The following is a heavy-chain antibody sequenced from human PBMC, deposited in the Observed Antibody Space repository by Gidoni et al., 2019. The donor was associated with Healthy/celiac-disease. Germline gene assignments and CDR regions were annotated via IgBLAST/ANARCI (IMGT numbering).Heavy chain of an antibody. CDR3: AKGGGYGSGSYYTNYYYGMDV. CDR2: INPSGGST. Sequence: QVQLVQSGAEVKKPGASVKVSCKASGYTFTSSSMHWVRQAPGQGLEWMGIINPSGGSTSYAQKFQGRVTMTRDTSTSTVYMELSSLRSEDTAVYYCAKGGGYGSGSYYTNYYYGMDVWGQGTTVTVSS. CDR1: GYTFTSSS. J-gene: IGHJ6*02. V-gene: IGHV1-46*01. D-gene: IGHD3-10*01.